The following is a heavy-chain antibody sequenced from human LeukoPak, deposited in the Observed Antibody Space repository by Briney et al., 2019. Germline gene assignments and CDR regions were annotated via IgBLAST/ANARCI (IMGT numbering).Heavy chain of an antibody. CDR3: ATPIDSSGYYPLDY. CDR1: GFTFTNYG. CDR2: INPNSGGT. V-gene: IGHV1-2*06. D-gene: IGHD3-22*01. Sequence: ASVKVSCKDSGFTFTNYGIAWVRQAPGQGLEWMGRINPNSGGTNYAQKFQGRVTMTRDTSISTAYMELSRLRSDDTAVYYCATPIDSSGYYPLDYWGQGTLVTVSS. J-gene: IGHJ4*02.